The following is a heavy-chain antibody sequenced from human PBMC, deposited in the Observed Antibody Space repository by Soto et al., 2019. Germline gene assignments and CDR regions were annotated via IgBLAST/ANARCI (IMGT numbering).Heavy chain of an antibody. D-gene: IGHD3-22*01. V-gene: IGHV1-69*13. CDR1: GGTLSSYA. CDR3: ARDQYYYDSSGYYYLDYYYYYGMDV. J-gene: IGHJ6*02. CDR2: IIPIFGTA. Sequence: GASVKVSCKASGGTLSSYAISWVRQAPGQGLEWMGGIIPIFGTANYAQKFQGRVTITADESTSTAYMELSSLRSEDTAVYYCARDQYYYDSSGYYYLDYYYYYGMDVWGQGTTVTVSS.